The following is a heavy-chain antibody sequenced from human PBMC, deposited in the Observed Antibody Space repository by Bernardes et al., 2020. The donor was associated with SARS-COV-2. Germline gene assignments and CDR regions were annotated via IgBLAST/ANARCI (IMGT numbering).Heavy chain of an antibody. V-gene: IGHV3-30*18. CDR1: GFTFSSYG. CDR2: ISYDGSNK. Sequence: GGSLRLSCAASGFTFSSYGMHWVRQAPGKGLEWVAVISYDGSNKYYADSVKGRFTISRDNSKNTLYLQMNSLRAEDTAVYYCAKARRGSYYDAFDYWGQGTLVTVSS. CDR3: AKARRGSYYDAFDY. D-gene: IGHD1-26*01. J-gene: IGHJ4*02.